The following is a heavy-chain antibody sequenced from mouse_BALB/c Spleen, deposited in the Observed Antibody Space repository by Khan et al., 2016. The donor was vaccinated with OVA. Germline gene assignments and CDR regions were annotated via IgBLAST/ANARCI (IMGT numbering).Heavy chain of an antibody. V-gene: IGHV1-26*01. J-gene: IGHJ3*01. CDR2: VNPNTGDT. CDR1: GYSFTASY. CDR3: ARGEDCFPY. Sequence: IQLVQSGPDLVKPGASVKISCKASGYSFTASYMTWVKQRHGKSFEWIGRVNPNTGDTNYNQDFKGKSILSVDKSSNTAYMELRSLSSEDSAVVYCARGEDCFPYWGQGTLVTVSA.